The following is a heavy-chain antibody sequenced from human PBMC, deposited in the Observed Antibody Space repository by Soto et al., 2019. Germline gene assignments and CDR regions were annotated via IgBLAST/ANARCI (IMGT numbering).Heavy chain of an antibody. V-gene: IGHV4-39*01. J-gene: IGHJ4*02. CDR2: IYYSGST. CDR1: GGSSSSSSYY. D-gene: IGHD3-22*01. CDR3: ARQHPYDSSGYGFSFGH. Sequence: SATLSVTGTVAGGSSSSSSYYWGWIRQPPGKGLEWIGSIYYSGSTYYNPSLKSRVTISVDTSKNQFSLKLSSVTAADTAVYYCARQHPYDSSGYGFSFGHWGQGTLVTVSS.